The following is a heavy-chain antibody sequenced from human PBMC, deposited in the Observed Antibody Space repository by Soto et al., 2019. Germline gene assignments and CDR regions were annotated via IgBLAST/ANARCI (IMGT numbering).Heavy chain of an antibody. D-gene: IGHD1-1*01. CDR2: IYHSGST. V-gene: IGHV4-4*02. Sequence: QVQLQESGPGLVKPSGTLSLTCAVSGGSITSSNWWSWVRQPPGKGLEWIGEIYHSGSTNYNPSLKSRVTISVDKSKNQCSLKLSSVTAADTAVYYCARDRKWIQLDYYYCMDVWGQGTTVTVSS. J-gene: IGHJ6*02. CDR3: ARDRKWIQLDYYYCMDV. CDR1: GGSITSSNW.